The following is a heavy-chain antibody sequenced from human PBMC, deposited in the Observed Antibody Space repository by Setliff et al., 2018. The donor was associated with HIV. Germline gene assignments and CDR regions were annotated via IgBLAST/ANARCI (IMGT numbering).Heavy chain of an antibody. CDR3: ARDPRGAVAGFDY. CDR1: GFTFSSYT. D-gene: IGHD6-19*01. CDR2: ISSSGGYI. J-gene: IGHJ4*02. Sequence: PGGSLRLSCAASGFTFSSYTINWVRQAPGEGLEWVSSISSSGGYIYYADSVKGRFTIFRDNAKKSVYLELNSLRAEDTAVYFCARDPRGAVAGFDYWGQGTLVTVSS. V-gene: IGHV3-21*01.